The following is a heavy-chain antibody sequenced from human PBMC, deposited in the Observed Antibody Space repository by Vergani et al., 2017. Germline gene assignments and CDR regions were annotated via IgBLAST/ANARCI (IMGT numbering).Heavy chain of an antibody. CDR1: GGTFSSYT. CDR2: IIPILGIA. CDR3: ARDISSYYYDSSGYIGDAFDI. D-gene: IGHD3-22*01. V-gene: IGHV1-69*08. J-gene: IGHJ3*02. Sequence: QVQLVQSGAEVKKPGSSVKVSCKASGGTFSSYTISWVRQAPGQGLEWMGRIIPILGIANYAQKFQGRVTITADKSTSTAYMELRSLRSEDTAVYYCARDISSYYYDSSGYIGDAFDIWGQGTMVTVSS.